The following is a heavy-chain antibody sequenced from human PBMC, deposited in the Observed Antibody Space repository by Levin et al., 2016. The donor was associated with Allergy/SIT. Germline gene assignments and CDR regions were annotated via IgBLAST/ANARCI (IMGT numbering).Heavy chain of an antibody. CDR1: GFTFTNHG. D-gene: IGHD5-18*01. V-gene: IGHV3-23*01. J-gene: IGHJ4*02. Sequence: GESLKISCAVSGFTFTNHGMTWVRQAPGMGLEWVSSISGTGNTRYYADSVKGRFTVSRDNSKKTLYLQMNSLRAEDTAVYYCAKTPGYSYGNFDYWGQGTLVTVSS. CDR2: ISGTGNTR. CDR3: AKTPGYSYGNFDY.